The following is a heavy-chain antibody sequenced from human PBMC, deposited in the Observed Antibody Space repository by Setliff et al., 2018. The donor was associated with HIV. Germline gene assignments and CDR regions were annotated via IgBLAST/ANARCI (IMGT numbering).Heavy chain of an antibody. Sequence: GGSLRLSCAASGFRFSVYSMHWVRQAPGKGLEWVSLIYSGGDTYYADSVKGRFTISRDNSKNSLYLQMTSLRAEDTAVYYCARDDSNGNTDAFDIWGQGTTVTVSS. V-gene: IGHV3-53*01. CDR2: IYSGGDT. J-gene: IGHJ3*02. CDR3: ARDDSNGNTDAFDI. D-gene: IGHD5-18*01. CDR1: GFRFSVYS.